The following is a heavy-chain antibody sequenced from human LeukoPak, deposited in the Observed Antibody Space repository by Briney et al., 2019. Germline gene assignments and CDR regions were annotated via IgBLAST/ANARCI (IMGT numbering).Heavy chain of an antibody. CDR2: IYHSGST. CDR3: ARDCDFWSGYYGGGGDY. CDR1: GYSISRGYY. Sequence: SETLSLTCTVSGYSISRGYYWGWIRQPPGKGLEWIGSIYHSGSTYYNPSLKSRVTMSVDTSKNQFSLKLSSVTAADTAVYYCARDCDFWSGYYGGGGDYWGQGTLVTVSS. J-gene: IGHJ4*02. D-gene: IGHD3-3*01. V-gene: IGHV4-38-2*02.